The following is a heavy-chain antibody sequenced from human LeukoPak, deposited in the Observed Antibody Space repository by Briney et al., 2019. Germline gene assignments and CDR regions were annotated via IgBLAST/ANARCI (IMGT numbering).Heavy chain of an antibody. CDR3: ARNRAIPGAGVAVYLYSFDY. J-gene: IGHJ4*02. V-gene: IGHV4-39*07. CDR2: IYYSGST. Sequence: SETLSLTCTVSGGAISSSHYYWGWIPQPPGRGLEWIGSIYYSGSTYYNPSLKSRVTISVDTSKNQFSLKLSPATAADTAVYYCARNRAIPGAGVAVYLYSFDYWAREPWSPSPQ. D-gene: IGHD6-19*01. CDR1: GGAISSSHYY.